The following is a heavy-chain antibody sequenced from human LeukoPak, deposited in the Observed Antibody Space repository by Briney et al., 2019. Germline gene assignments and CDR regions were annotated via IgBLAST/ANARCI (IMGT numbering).Heavy chain of an antibody. J-gene: IGHJ4*02. D-gene: IGHD3-10*01. CDR3: ARRRYGSGSWQFDY. Sequence: KPSETLSLTCAVYGGSFSGYYWSWIRQPPGKGLEWIGEINHSGSTNYNPSLKSRVTISVDTSRNQFSLKLSSVTAADTAVYYCARRRYGSGSWQFDYWGQGTLVTVSS. CDR2: INHSGST. V-gene: IGHV4-34*01. CDR1: GGSFSGYY.